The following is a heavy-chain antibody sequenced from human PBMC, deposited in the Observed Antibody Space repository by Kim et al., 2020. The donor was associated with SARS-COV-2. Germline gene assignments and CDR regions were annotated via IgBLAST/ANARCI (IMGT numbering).Heavy chain of an antibody. V-gene: IGHV3-15*01. CDR3: TTLAEYSSSWYHYYYYGMDV. Sequence: GGSLRLSCAASGFTFSNAWMSWVRQAPGKGLEWVGRIKSKTDGGTTDYAAPVKGRFTISRDDSKNTLYLQMNSLKTEDTAVYYCTTLAEYSSSWYHYYYYGMDVWGQGTTVTVSS. D-gene: IGHD6-13*01. CDR1: GFTFSNAW. CDR2: IKSKTDGGTT. J-gene: IGHJ6*02.